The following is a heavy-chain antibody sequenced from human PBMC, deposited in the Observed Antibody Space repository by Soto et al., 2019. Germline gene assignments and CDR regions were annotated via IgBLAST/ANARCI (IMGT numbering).Heavy chain of an antibody. J-gene: IGHJ4*02. Sequence: PSETLSLTCTVSGYTISSGSYWGCIREPPGKGPEWIASIYHGGTTFYNPSLKSRITISVDTSNNQFSLKLTSVTAADTAVYYWARVHVLVMHGRSFHCWGRRTLFTISS. CDR1: GYTISSGSY. D-gene: IGHD3-9*01. V-gene: IGHV4-38-2*02. CDR2: IYHGGTT. CDR3: ARVHVLVMHGRSFHC.